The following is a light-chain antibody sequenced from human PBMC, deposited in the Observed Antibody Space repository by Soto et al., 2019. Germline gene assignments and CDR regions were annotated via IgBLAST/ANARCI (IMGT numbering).Light chain of an antibody. CDR1: SSDFGAYNY. CDR2: EVS. V-gene: IGLV2-14*01. Sequence: QSALTQSASVSGSPGQSITISCTRTSSDFGAYNYVSWYQHHPGKAPKLLIFEVSNRPSEISTRFSGSKSGNTASLTISGLQAEDEADYYCSSSTSSSTLLVFGGGTKLTVL. CDR3: SSSTSSSTLLV. J-gene: IGLJ3*02.